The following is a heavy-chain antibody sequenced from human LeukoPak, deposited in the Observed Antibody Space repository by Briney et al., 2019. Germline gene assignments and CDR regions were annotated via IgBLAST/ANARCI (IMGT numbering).Heavy chain of an antibody. Sequence: GGSLRLSCAASGFTVSSNYMSWVRQAPGKGLEWVSVIYSGGSTYYADSVKGRFTITRDNSKNTLYLQMNSLRAEDTAVYYCARDSRRILPSDWGQGTLVTVSS. CDR3: ARDSRRILPSD. V-gene: IGHV3-66*01. J-gene: IGHJ4*02. D-gene: IGHD2-15*01. CDR2: IYSGGST. CDR1: GFTVSSNY.